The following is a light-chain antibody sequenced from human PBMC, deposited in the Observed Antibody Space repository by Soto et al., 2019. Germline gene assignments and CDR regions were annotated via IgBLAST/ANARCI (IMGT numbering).Light chain of an antibody. CDR3: QDSSTSPWP. V-gene: IGKV3-20*01. CDR1: RSFASSY. CDR2: GTS. Sequence: IVMTQSPATLCVTPGERATLSCRASRSFASSYLAWYQQKPGQAPRLLIYGTSFRASGIPDRFRGSGSGTDFTLTISSLEPEDSAVYYCQDSSTSPWPFGQGTKVDI. J-gene: IGKJ1*01.